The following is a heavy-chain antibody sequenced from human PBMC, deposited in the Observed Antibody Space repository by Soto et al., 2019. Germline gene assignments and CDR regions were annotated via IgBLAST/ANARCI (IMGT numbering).Heavy chain of an antibody. V-gene: IGHV4-39*01. CDR3: ARLYCSSTSCYYYYYYYMDV. CDR1: GGSISSSRYY. CDR2: IYYSGST. Sequence: PWETLSLTCTVSGGSISSSRYYWGWIRQPPGKGLEWIGSIYYSGSTYYNPSLKSRVTISEDTSKNQFSLKLSSVTAADTAVYYCARLYCSSTSCYYYYYYYMDVWGKGTTVTV. D-gene: IGHD2-2*01. J-gene: IGHJ6*03.